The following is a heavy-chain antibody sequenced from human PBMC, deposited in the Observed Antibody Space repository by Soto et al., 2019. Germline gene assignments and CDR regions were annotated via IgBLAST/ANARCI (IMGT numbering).Heavy chain of an antibody. Sequence: ASVKVSCKDSGYTLTSYAMRWVRQAPGQRLEWMGWINAGNGNTKYSQKFQGRVTITRDTSASTAYMELSSLRSEDTAVYYCAGEIAVAGTGAFDIWGQGTMVTVSS. J-gene: IGHJ3*02. CDR1: GYTLTSYA. D-gene: IGHD6-19*01. CDR2: INAGNGNT. CDR3: AGEIAVAGTGAFDI. V-gene: IGHV1-3*01.